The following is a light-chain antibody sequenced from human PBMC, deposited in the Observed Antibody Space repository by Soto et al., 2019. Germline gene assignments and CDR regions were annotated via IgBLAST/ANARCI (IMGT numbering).Light chain of an antibody. CDR2: EVS. V-gene: IGLV2-14*01. CDR1: RSDVGGYNY. CDR3: SSYTSFSTVV. Sequence: QSALTQPASVSGSPGQSITISCTGTRSDVGGYNYVSWYQHHPGKAPKLMIYEVSNRPSGVSNRFSGSKSGNTASLTISGLQAEDEADYYCSSYTSFSTVVFGGGTKLTVL. J-gene: IGLJ2*01.